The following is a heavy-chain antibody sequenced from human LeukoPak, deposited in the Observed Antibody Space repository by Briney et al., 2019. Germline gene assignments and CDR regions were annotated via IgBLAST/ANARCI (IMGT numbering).Heavy chain of an antibody. J-gene: IGHJ5*02. D-gene: IGHD2-2*02. CDR2: IYYSGTS. CDR1: SGSISNGGYY. Sequence: SETLSLTCTVSSGSISNGGYYWVWIRQPPGKGLEWIGSIYYSGTSYYNPSLTSRVTISVDTSNNQFSLKLSSVTAADTAVYYCGGYQLLHPWFDPWGQGTLVTVSS. CDR3: GGYQLLHPWFDP. V-gene: IGHV4-39*07.